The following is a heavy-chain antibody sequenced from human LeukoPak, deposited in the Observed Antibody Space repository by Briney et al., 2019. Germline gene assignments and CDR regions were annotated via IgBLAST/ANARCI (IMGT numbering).Heavy chain of an antibody. CDR1: GFSFSNHW. V-gene: IGHV3-7*01. CDR2: IKLDGSDK. Sequence: GGSLRLSCAASGFSFSNHWMSWVRQAPGKGLEWVANIKLDGSDKYYVDAVKGRFTISRDNAKNSLFLEMNRLRAEDTAVYSCVRNGGSFDYWGQGTLVTVSS. J-gene: IGHJ4*02. D-gene: IGHD2-15*01. CDR3: VRNGGSFDY.